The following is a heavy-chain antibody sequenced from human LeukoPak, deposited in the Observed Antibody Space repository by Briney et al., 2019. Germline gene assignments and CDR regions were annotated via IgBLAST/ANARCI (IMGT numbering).Heavy chain of an antibody. CDR1: GLTFSSHW. Sequence: GGSLRLSCAASGLTFSSHWMHWVRQAPGKGLVWVSRITNDGSSTTYADSVKGRFTISRDNAKNMLYLQVNSLRAEDTAVYYYATQQGGNPAYWGQGTLVTVSS. D-gene: IGHD1-14*01. CDR3: ATQQGGNPAY. J-gene: IGHJ4*02. CDR2: ITNDGSST. V-gene: IGHV3-74*01.